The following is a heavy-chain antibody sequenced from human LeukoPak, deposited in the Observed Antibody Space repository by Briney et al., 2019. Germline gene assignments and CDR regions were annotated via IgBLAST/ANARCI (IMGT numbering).Heavy chain of an antibody. V-gene: IGHV1-69*05. Sequence: SVKVSCKPSGGTFSTFAINWVRQAPGQGLEWMGGFIPVFGTPNYAQKFQDRLTITTDESTSTVYMELSSLRPEDTAVYYCASHVDTTMVRVYYYYYLDVWGTGTTVIVSS. D-gene: IGHD5-18*01. CDR1: GGTFSTFA. J-gene: IGHJ6*03. CDR3: ASHVDTTMVRVYYYYYLDV. CDR2: FIPVFGTP.